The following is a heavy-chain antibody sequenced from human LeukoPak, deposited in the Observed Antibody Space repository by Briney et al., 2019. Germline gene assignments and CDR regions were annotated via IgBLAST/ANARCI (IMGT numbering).Heavy chain of an antibody. J-gene: IGHJ4*01. CDR2: IYGGDAA. Sequence: GGSLRLSGAAFGINVSTNYMAWLRQAPGKGLEWVSLIYGGDAAYYPESVRGRFIISRDNLKNPLFLQMNSLRAEDTAVYYCVSSTGQELIPYDYWGHGTHVTVSS. D-gene: IGHD3-10*01. CDR1: GINVSTNY. CDR3: VSSTGQELIPYDY. V-gene: IGHV3-66*02.